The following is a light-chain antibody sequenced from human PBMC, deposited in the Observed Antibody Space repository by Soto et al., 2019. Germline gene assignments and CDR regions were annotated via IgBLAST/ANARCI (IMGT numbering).Light chain of an antibody. CDR2: DVS. J-gene: IGKJ4*01. CDR3: QRRQTWPPDAT. CDR1: QSVSRY. V-gene: IGKV3-11*01. Sequence: EIVLTQSPATLSLSPGERATLSCRASQSVSRYLAWYQQKPGQAPRLLIYDVSNRATGIPARFSGSGSATDFPLTISSLEPEDFAVYYCQRRQTWPPDATFGGGTKVEIK.